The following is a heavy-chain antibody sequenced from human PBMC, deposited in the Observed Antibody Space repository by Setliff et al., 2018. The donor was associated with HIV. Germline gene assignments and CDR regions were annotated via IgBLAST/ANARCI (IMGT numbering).Heavy chain of an antibody. CDR3: ARRRCSAASCPDNSWNWLDP. Sequence: SETLSLTCTVSGGSISSHYWSWIRQPPGKGLEWIGHIYTSGSTNYNPSLKSRVTISIDTSKNQFSLKLSSVTAADTAVYYCARRRCSAASCPDNSWNWLDPWGQGTLVTVSS. CDR1: GGSISSHY. J-gene: IGHJ5*02. V-gene: IGHV4-4*08. D-gene: IGHD2-15*01. CDR2: IYTSGST.